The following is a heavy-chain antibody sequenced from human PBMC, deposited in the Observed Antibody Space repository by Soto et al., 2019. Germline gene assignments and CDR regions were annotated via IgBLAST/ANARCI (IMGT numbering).Heavy chain of an antibody. CDR1: GFTFKAYA. CDR2: ITATNGNT. J-gene: IGHJ4*02. D-gene: IGHD4-4*01. V-gene: IGHV3-23*01. Sequence: GGSLRLSCVASGFTFKAYAMGWVRQAPGKGLERVSSITATNGNTYYADSVRGRFTISRDNSRNSLFLQMNGLRPEDSALYYCAKDEGTSSTVFDYWGQGTLVTVSS. CDR3: AKDEGTSSTVFDY.